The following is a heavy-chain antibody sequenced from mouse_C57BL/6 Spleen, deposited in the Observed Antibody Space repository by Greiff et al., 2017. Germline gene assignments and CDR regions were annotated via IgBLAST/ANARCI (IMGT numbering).Heavy chain of an antibody. D-gene: IGHD2-2*01. J-gene: IGHJ4*01. V-gene: IGHV5-6*01. CDR1: GFTFSSYG. Sequence: EVQGVESGGDLVKPGGSLKLSCAASGFTFSSYGMSWVRQTPDKRLEWVATISSGGSYTYYPDSVKGRFTISRDNAKNTLYLQMSSLKSEDTAMYYCARRGGYPYYYAMDYWGQGTSVTVSS. CDR3: ARRGGYPYYYAMDY. CDR2: ISSGGSYT.